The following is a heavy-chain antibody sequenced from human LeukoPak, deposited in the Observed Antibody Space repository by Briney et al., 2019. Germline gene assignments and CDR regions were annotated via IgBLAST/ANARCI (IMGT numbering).Heavy chain of an antibody. CDR2: ISWNSGSI. CDR3: AKGAARLSLFTSFDY. J-gene: IGHJ4*02. V-gene: IGHV3-9*03. D-gene: IGHD3-16*01. Sequence: GGSLRLSCEASGFTFDDYAMHWVRQAPGKGLEWVSGISWNSGSIGYADSVKGRFTISRDNAKNSLYLQMNSLRAEDMALYYCAKGAARLSLFTSFDYWGQGTLVTVSS. CDR1: GFTFDDYA.